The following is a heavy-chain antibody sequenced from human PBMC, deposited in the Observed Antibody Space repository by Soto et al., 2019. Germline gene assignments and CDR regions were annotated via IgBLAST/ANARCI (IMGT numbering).Heavy chain of an antibody. Sequence: PGGSLRLSCAASGFIFSSYEMNWVRQAPGKGPEWISYLGASGGTKYSADSAKGRFTISRDNAQNSLYLQMNSLRAEDTAVYYCARDCGGDVGQFLFPDGFDLWGQGTMVTVSS. J-gene: IGHJ3*01. CDR1: GFIFSSYE. V-gene: IGHV3-48*03. D-gene: IGHD3-10*01. CDR2: LGASGGTK. CDR3: ARDCGGDVGQFLFPDGFDL.